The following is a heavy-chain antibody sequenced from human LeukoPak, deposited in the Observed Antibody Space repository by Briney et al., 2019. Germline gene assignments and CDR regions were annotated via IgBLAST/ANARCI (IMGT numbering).Heavy chain of an antibody. J-gene: IGHJ4*02. D-gene: IGHD3-9*01. CDR2: ISGSGGST. V-gene: IGHV3-23*01. CDR1: GFTFSSYA. CDR3: AKDVFELYDIYDH. Sequence: GGSLRLSCAASGFTFSSYAMSWVRQAPGKGLEWVSAISGSGGSTYSADSVKGRFTISRDNSKNTLYLQMNSLRAEDTAVYYCAKDVFELYDIYDHWGQGTLVTVSS.